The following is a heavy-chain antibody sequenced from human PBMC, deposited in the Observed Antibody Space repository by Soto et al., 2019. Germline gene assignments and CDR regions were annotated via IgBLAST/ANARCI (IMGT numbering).Heavy chain of an antibody. V-gene: IGHV1-24*01. CDR3: ATDARLRFFFGPRDLAFDI. CDR1: GYTLTELS. D-gene: IGHD3-3*01. J-gene: IGHJ3*02. Sequence: ASVKVSCQVSGYTLTELSMHWVRQAPGKGLEWMGGFDPEDGETIYAQKFQGRVTMTEDTSTDTAYMELSSLRSEDTAVYYCATDARLRFFFGPRDLAFDIWGQGTMVTVSS. CDR2: FDPEDGET.